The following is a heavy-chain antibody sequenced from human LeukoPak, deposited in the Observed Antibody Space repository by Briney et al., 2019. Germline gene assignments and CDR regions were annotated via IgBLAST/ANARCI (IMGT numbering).Heavy chain of an antibody. Sequence: SETLSLTCTVSGGSISSYYWSWIRQPPGKALEWIAYTYYGERSNYNPSLKSRVTITVDTSKNQFSLKLSSVTAADTAVYYCARDKSCDSSGYADVFDIWGQGTMVTVSS. J-gene: IGHJ3*02. CDR1: GGSISSYY. D-gene: IGHD3-22*01. CDR2: TYYGERS. V-gene: IGHV4-59*01. CDR3: ARDKSCDSSGYADVFDI.